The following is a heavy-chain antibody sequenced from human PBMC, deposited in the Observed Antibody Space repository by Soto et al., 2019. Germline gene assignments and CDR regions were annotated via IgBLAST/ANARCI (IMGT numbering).Heavy chain of an antibody. CDR2: VTNTGGST. CDR1: GFTFTIYA. CDR3: ARVESSASYYDILTGPNWFDP. V-gene: IGHV3-23*01. J-gene: IGHJ5*02. Sequence: GGSLRLSCAASGFTFTIYAMTWVRQAPGKGLEWVSSVTNTGGSTFYADSVKGRFTISRDNSKNTLYLQMNTLRAEDTALYYCARVESSASYYDILTGPNWFDPWGQGTLVTVSS. D-gene: IGHD3-9*01.